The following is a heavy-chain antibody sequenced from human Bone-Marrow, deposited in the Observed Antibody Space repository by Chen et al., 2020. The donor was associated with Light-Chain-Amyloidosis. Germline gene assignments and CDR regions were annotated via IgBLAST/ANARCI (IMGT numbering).Heavy chain of an antibody. V-gene: IGHV3-48*01. D-gene: IGHD6-13*01. J-gene: IGHJ4*02. CDR1: GFTFGTYS. Sequence: VQLVESGGGLVQPGGSLRLSRAASGFTFGTYSLTWVRQAPGKCLEWLSYIISNGNAIFYAASVRGRFTISRDNAKSSLYLQMRNLRVEDTAVYYCARDSGESAADDFWGQGTLVTVSS. CDR3: ARDSGESAADDF. CDR2: IISNGNAI.